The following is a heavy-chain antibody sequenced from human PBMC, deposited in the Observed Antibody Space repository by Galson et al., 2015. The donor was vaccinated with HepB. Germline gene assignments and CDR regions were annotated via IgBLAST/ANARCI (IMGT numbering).Heavy chain of an antibody. J-gene: IGHJ4*02. D-gene: IGHD6-13*01. V-gene: IGHV1-18*01. CDR3: ARLPLIAAAGLPDY. CDR1: GYTFTSYG. CDR2: ISAYNGNT. Sequence: SVKVSCKASGYTFTSYGISWVRQAPGQGLEWMGWISAYNGNTNYAQKLQGRVTMTTDTSTSTAYMELRSLRSDDTAVYYCARLPLIAAAGLPDYWGQGTLVTVSS.